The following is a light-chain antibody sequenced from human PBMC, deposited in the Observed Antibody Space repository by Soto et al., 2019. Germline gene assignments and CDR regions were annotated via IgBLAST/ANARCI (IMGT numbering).Light chain of an antibody. CDR1: SSDVGVYNY. CDR2: EVT. J-gene: IGLJ1*01. Sequence: QSALTQPPSASGSPGQSVTISCTGTSSDVGVYNYVSWYQQHPGKAPKLMIYEVTKRPSGVPDRFSGSKSGNTASLTVSGLQAEDEADYYCGSYAASNNFVFGTGTKLTVL. V-gene: IGLV2-8*01. CDR3: GSYAASNNFV.